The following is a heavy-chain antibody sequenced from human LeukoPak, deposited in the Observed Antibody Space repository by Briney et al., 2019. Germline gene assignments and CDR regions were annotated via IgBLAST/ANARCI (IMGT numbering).Heavy chain of an antibody. V-gene: IGHV3-21*01. CDR2: ISSSSSYI. CDR3: ARNGLEQWLVLGGGDDAFDI. D-gene: IGHD6-19*01. CDR1: GFTFSSYS. Sequence: GGSLRLSCAASGFTFSSYSMNWVRQAPGKGLEWVSSISSSSSYIYYADSVKGRFTISRDNAKNSLYLQMNSLRAEDTAVYYCARNGLEQWLVLGGGDDAFDIWGQGTMVTVSS. J-gene: IGHJ3*02.